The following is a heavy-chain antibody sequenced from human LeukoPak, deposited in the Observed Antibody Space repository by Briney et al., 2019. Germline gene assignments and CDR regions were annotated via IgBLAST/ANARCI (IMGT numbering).Heavy chain of an antibody. Sequence: ASVKVSCKASGYTFTSYYMHWVRQAPGQGLEWMGIINPSGGSTSYAQKFQGRVTMTTDTSTSTAYMELRSLRSDDTAVYYCARDLGIAAGTCLHWGQGTLVTVSS. V-gene: IGHV1-46*01. CDR3: ARDLGIAAGTCLH. CDR2: INPSGGST. D-gene: IGHD6-13*01. J-gene: IGHJ4*02. CDR1: GYTFTSYY.